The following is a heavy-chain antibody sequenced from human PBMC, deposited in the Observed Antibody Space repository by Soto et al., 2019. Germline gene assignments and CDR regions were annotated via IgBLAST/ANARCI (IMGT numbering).Heavy chain of an antibody. CDR3: ARATAAKNWFDP. Sequence: PSETLSLTCTVSGGSISSGGYYWSWIRQHPGKGLEWIGYIYYSGSTYYNPSLKSRVTISVDTSKNQFSLKLSSVTAADTAVYYCARATAAKNWFDPWGQGTLLTVSS. J-gene: IGHJ5*02. D-gene: IGHD6-13*01. CDR1: GGSISSGGYY. V-gene: IGHV4-31*03. CDR2: IYYSGST.